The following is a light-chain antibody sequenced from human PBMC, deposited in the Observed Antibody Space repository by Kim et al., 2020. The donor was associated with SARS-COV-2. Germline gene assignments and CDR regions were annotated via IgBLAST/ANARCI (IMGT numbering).Light chain of an antibody. V-gene: IGLV1-44*01. CDR1: SSNIGSKT. CDR2: SND. J-gene: IGLJ3*02. Sequence: GQRVTISCSGSSSNIGSKTVTWYQHRPGTAPKLLIYSNDQRPSGVPDRFSGSKSGTSASLAISGLQSEDEADYYCATWGDSLGGPVFGGGTQLAVL. CDR3: ATWGDSLGGPV.